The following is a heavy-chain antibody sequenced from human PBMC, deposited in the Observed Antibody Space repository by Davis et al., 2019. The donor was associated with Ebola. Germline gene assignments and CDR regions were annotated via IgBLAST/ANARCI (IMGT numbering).Heavy chain of an antibody. D-gene: IGHD3/OR15-3a*01. V-gene: IGHV1-18*01. Sequence: AASVKVSCKASGYTFTSYGINWVRQAPGQGLEWMGRISAYNGNTNYAQKFQGRVTMTTDTSTSTAYMELRSLRSDDTAVYYCARDRAGGDWLTSSYFDYWGQGTLVTVSS. CDR1: GYTFTSYG. J-gene: IGHJ4*02. CDR3: ARDRAGGDWLTSSYFDY. CDR2: ISAYNGNT.